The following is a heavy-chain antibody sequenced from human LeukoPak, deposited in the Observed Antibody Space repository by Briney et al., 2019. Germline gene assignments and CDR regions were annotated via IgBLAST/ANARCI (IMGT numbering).Heavy chain of an antibody. J-gene: IGHJ4*02. V-gene: IGHV3-23*01. D-gene: IGHD3-9*01. Sequence: PGGSLRLSCAASGFIFTTYAMSWVRQAPGKGLECVSTISSDGSTYYPDSVKGRFTISRDNSKNTLHLQMNSLRAEDTAVYFCAKGTKYYDILDYWGQGTLASVSS. CDR1: GFIFTTYA. CDR2: ISSDGST. CDR3: AKGTKYYDILDY.